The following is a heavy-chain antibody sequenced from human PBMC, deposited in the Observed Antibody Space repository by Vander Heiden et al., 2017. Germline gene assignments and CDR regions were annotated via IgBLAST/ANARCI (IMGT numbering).Heavy chain of an antibody. CDR1: GFSLSNARMG. CDR3: ARILSSHYDGWYFDL. CDR2: IFSNDEK. J-gene: IGHJ2*01. Sequence: QVTLTESGPVLVKPTETLTLTCTVSGFSLSNARMGVSWIRQPPGKALEWLAHIFSNDEKSYSTSLKSRLTISKDTSKSQVVLTMTNMDPVDTATYYCARILSSHYDGWYFDLWGRGTLVTVSS. V-gene: IGHV2-26*01. D-gene: IGHD3-22*01.